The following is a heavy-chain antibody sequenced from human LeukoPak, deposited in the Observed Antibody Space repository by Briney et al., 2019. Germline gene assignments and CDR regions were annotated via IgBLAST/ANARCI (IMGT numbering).Heavy chain of an antibody. D-gene: IGHD3-9*01. J-gene: IGHJ4*02. Sequence: ASVKVSCKASGGTFISYAISWVRQAPGQGLGWMGGIIPIFGTANYAQKFQGRVTITADESTSTAYMELSSLRSEDTAVYYCARATGYDILTGYYGNWGQGTLVTVSS. CDR1: GGTFISYA. V-gene: IGHV1-69*01. CDR3: ARATGYDILTGYYGN. CDR2: IIPIFGTA.